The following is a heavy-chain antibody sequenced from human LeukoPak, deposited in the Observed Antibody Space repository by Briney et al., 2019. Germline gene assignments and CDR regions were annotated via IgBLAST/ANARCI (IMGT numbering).Heavy chain of an antibody. J-gene: IGHJ4*02. CDR2: IYHSGST. V-gene: IGHV4-38-2*01. Sequence: SETLSLTCAVSGYSISSGYYWGWIRQPPGKGLEWIGSIYHSGSTCYNPSLKSRVTISVDTSKNQFSLKLSSVTAADTAVYYCASLCSSTSCAEYSSSDTPDYWGQGTLVTVSS. D-gene: IGHD2-2*01. CDR1: GYSISSGYY. CDR3: ASLCSSTSCAEYSSSDTPDY.